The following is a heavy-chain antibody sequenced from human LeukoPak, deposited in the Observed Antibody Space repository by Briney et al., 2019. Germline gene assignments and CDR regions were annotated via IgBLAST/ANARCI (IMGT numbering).Heavy chain of an antibody. D-gene: IGHD3-16*01. V-gene: IGHV3-7*03. CDR3: ARGGGLDV. Sequence: GGSLRLSCAASGFTFSSYWMNWARQAPGKGLEWVASINHNGNVNYYVDSVKGRFTISRDNAKNSLYLQMSNLRAEDTAVYFCARGGGLDVWAQGATVTVSS. CDR2: INHNGNVN. J-gene: IGHJ6*02. CDR1: GFTFSSYW.